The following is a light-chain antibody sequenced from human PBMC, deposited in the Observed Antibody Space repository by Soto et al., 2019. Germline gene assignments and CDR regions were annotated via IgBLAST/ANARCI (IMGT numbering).Light chain of an antibody. V-gene: IGLV2-14*03. CDR3: SSYTSSNTGV. CDR1: SSDVGGYDY. J-gene: IGLJ2*01. CDR2: DVS. Sequence: QSALTQPASVSGSPGQSITISCTGTSSDVGGYDYVSWYQHHPGKAPQLMIYDVSNRPSGVSNRFSGSKSGNTASLTIAGLQAEDEADYYCSSYTSSNTGVFGGGTKLTVL.